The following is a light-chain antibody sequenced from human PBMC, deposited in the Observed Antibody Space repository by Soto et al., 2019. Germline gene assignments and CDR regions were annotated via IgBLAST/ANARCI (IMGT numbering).Light chain of an antibody. CDR3: QSYDATNQV. Sequence: NFMLTQPHSVSESPGKTVIISCTRSSGSIASNYVQSYQQRPGSSATTVIYEDNQRPSGVPDRFSGSIDSSSNSASLTISGLETEDEADYYCQSYDATNQVFGGGTKLTVL. V-gene: IGLV6-57*01. CDR1: SGSIASNY. CDR2: EDN. J-gene: IGLJ3*02.